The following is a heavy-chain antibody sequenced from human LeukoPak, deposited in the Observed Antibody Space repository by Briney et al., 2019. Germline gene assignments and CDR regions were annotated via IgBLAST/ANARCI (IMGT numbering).Heavy chain of an antibody. V-gene: IGHV1-69*13. Sequence: SVKVSCKAPGGTFSNYAINWVRQAPGQGLEWMGGIIPEFGTENYAQKFQGRVTITADESTNTAYMELSRLRSEDTAVYYCARGVIVVPTAVLTLWGQGTLVTVSS. CDR1: GGTFSNYA. J-gene: IGHJ4*02. CDR3: ARGVIVVPTAVLTL. CDR2: IIPEFGTE. D-gene: IGHD2-2*01.